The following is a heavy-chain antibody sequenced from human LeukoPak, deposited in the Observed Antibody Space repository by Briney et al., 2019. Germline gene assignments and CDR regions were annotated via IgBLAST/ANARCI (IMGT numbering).Heavy chain of an antibody. J-gene: IGHJ4*02. V-gene: IGHV4-28*01. CDR3: ARMEGGQGQSYNFQY. CDR1: GYSIISTDW. CDR2: IFYSGGT. D-gene: IGHD2-15*01. Sequence: PSDTLSLTCAVSGYSIISTDWWGWIRQPPGKGLEWIGYIFYSGGTYYNPSLKSRVTMSVDTSKNQFSLKLSSVTAVDTAMYYCARMEGGQGQSYNFQYWGQGILVTVSS.